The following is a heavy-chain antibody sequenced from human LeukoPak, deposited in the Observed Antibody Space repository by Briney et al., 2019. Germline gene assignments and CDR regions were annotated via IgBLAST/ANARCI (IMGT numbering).Heavy chain of an antibody. Sequence: SETLSLTCTVSGYSISSGYYWGWIRQPPGKGLEWIGYIYYSGSTNYNPSLKSRVTISVDTSKNQFSLKLSSVTAADTAVYYCAREYYDYVWGSYRPYYFDYWGQGTLVTVSS. V-gene: IGHV4-38-2*02. CDR1: GYSISSGYY. CDR3: AREYYDYVWGSYRPYYFDY. CDR2: IYYSGST. J-gene: IGHJ4*02. D-gene: IGHD3-16*02.